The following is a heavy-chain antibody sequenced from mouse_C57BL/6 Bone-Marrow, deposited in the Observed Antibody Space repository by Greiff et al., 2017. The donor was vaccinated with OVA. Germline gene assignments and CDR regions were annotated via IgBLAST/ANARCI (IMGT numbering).Heavy chain of an antibody. CDR2: IYPGDGDT. CDR3: AGYYYGSSYDFDY. D-gene: IGHD1-1*01. Sequence: VQLQQSGPELVKPGASVKISCKASGYAFSSSWMNWVKQRPGKGLAWIGRIYPGDGDTNYNGKFKGKATLTADQSSSTAYMQLSSLTSEDSAVYFCAGYYYGSSYDFDYWGQGTTLTVSS. V-gene: IGHV1-82*01. CDR1: GYAFSSSW. J-gene: IGHJ2*01.